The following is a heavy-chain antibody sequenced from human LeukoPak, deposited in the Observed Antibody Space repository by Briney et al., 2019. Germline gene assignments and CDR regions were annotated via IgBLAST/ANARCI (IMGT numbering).Heavy chain of an antibody. D-gene: IGHD4-11*01. Sequence: KPSETLSLTCTVSGYSISSGYYWGWIRQPPGKGLEWIGSIYYSGSTYYNPSLKSRVTISVDTSKNQFSLKLSSVTAADTAVYYCARHPKFPRSNYGDYWGQGTLVTVSS. CDR1: GYSISSGYY. J-gene: IGHJ4*02. V-gene: IGHV4-38-2*02. CDR2: IYYSGST. CDR3: ARHPKFPRSNYGDY.